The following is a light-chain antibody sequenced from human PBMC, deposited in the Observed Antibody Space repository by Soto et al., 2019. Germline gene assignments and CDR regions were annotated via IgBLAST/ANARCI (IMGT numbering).Light chain of an antibody. V-gene: IGKV3-15*01. Sequence: IVLTQSPATLSLSPGKRSTLSCRASQSVSTILAWYQQKPGQAPRLLIYGASTRATGIPVRFSGSGSGTEFTLTISSLQSEDFAVYYCQQYDKWPPTFGQGTKVDIK. CDR2: GAS. CDR3: QQYDKWPPT. CDR1: QSVSTI. J-gene: IGKJ1*01.